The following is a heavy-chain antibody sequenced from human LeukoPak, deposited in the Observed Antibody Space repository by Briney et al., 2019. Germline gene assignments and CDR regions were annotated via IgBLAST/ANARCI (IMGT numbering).Heavy chain of an antibody. CDR3: ARGPWDGYNDDFDY. Sequence: EASVKVSCKASGGTFSSYAISWVRQAPGQGLEWMGGIIPIFGTANYAQKFRGRVTITADESTSTAFMELSSLRSEDTAVYYCARGPWDGYNDDFDYWGQGTLVTVSS. V-gene: IGHV1-69*13. CDR1: GGTFSSYA. CDR2: IIPIFGTA. J-gene: IGHJ4*02. D-gene: IGHD5-24*01.